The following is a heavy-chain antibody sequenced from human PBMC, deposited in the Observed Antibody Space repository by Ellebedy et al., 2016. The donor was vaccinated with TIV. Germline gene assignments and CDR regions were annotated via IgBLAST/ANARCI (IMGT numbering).Heavy chain of an antibody. CDR2: ISASGVST. Sequence: GESLKISCAASGFTFSSYAMTWVRQAPGKGLEWVSVISASGVSTYYADSVMGRSTISRDNSTNTVHLQVNGLRAEDTAVYYCAKAIGRSVRGVMDAWGQGTLVTVSS. D-gene: IGHD3-10*01. CDR1: GFTFSSYA. CDR3: AKAIGRSVRGVMDA. J-gene: IGHJ5*02. V-gene: IGHV3-23*01.